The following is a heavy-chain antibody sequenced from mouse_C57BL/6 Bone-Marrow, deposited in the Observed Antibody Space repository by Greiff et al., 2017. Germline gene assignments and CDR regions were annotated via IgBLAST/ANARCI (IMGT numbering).Heavy chain of an antibody. CDR1: GFTFSSYG. V-gene: IGHV5-6*02. Sequence: DVMLVESGGDLVKPGGSLKLSCAASGFTFSSYGMSWVRQTPDKRLEWVATISSGGSYTYYPDSVKGRFTISRDNAKNTLYLQMSSLKSEDTAMYYCARQGVYYGMDYWGQGTSVTVSS. J-gene: IGHJ4*01. CDR3: ARQGVYYGMDY. CDR2: ISSGGSYT.